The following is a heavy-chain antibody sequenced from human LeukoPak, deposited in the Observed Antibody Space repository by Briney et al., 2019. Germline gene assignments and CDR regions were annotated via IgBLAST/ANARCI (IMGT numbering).Heavy chain of an antibody. D-gene: IGHD3-3*01. CDR1: GFTFSSYA. CDR2: ISYDGSNK. J-gene: IGHJ4*02. Sequence: GGSLRLSCAASGFTFSSYAMHWVRQAPGKGLEWVAVISYDGSNKYYADSVKGRFTIPRDNSKNTLYLQMNSLRAEDTAVYCCARDIWWSGYSLDYWGQGTLVTVSS. V-gene: IGHV3-30*04. CDR3: ARDIWWSGYSLDY.